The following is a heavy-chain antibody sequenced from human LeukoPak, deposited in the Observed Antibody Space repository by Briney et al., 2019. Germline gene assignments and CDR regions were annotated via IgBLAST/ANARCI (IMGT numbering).Heavy chain of an antibody. V-gene: IGHV4-39*01. CDR2: IYYSGST. CDR3: ARTVVVAATPARFDP. D-gene: IGHD2-15*01. Sequence: SETLSLTCTVSGRSISSSSYYWGWIRQPPGKGLEWIGRIYYSGSTYYNPSLKSRVTISVDTSKNQFSLKLSSVTAADTAVYYCARTVVVAATPARFDPWGQGTLVTVSS. CDR1: GRSISSSSYY. J-gene: IGHJ5*02.